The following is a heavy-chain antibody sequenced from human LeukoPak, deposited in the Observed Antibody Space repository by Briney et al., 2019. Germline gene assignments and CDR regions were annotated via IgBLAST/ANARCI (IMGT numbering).Heavy chain of an antibody. D-gene: IGHD4-11*01. J-gene: IGHJ6*03. CDR1: GGTFSSYT. V-gene: IGHV1-69*02. CDR3: ATYSNYVYYYYYYMDV. CDR2: IIPILGIA. Sequence: SVKVSCKASGGTFSSYTISWVRQPAGQGLEWMGRIIPILGIANYAQKFQGRVTITEDQTTSTAYMELSSLRSEDTAVYYCATYSNYVYYYYYYMDVWGKGTTVSVFS.